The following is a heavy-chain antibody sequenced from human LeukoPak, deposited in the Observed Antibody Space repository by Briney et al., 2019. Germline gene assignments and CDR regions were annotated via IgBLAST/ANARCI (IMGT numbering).Heavy chain of an antibody. V-gene: IGHV3-48*02. Sequence: PGGSLRLSCAASGFTFTSYDMNWVRQAPGKGLEWVSYISSSSNTIHYADSVKGRFTISRDNAKNSLYLQMNSLRDGDTAVYYCARGRYSSGFVDYWGQGTLVTASS. J-gene: IGHJ4*02. CDR3: ARGRYSSGFVDY. CDR2: ISSSSNTI. D-gene: IGHD6-25*01. CDR1: GFTFTSYD.